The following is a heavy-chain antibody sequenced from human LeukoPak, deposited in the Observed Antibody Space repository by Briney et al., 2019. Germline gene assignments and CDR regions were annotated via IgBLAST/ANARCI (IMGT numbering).Heavy chain of an antibody. Sequence: GESLKISCKGSGYSFTRYWIGWVRQLPGKGLEWMGIIYPGDSDTRYSPSFQGQVTISADKSISTACLQWSSLKASDTAMYYCARKVYSYGFHFDYWGQGTLVTVSS. V-gene: IGHV5-51*01. D-gene: IGHD5-18*01. CDR2: IYPGDSDT. J-gene: IGHJ4*02. CDR3: ARKVYSYGFHFDY. CDR1: GYSFTRYW.